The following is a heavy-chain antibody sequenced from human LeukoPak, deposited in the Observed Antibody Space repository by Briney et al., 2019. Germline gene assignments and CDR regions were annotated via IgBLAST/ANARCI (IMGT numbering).Heavy chain of an antibody. CDR3: VRLTRRSGNYFDY. CDR2: IYYSGNT. Sequence: SETLSLTCAVSGDSVSSSNYYWSWIRQPPGKGLEWIGYIYYSGNTNYNPSLKSRVTISVDTSKSQFSLKLSSVTAADTAVYYCVRLTRRSGNYFDYWGQGTLVTVSS. J-gene: IGHJ4*02. D-gene: IGHD1-1*01. CDR1: GDSVSSSNYY. V-gene: IGHV4-61*01.